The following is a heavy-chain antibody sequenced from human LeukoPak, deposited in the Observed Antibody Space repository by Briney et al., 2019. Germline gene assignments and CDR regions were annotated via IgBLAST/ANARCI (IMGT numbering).Heavy chain of an antibody. J-gene: IGHJ4*02. CDR3: AKVPSVYCSSTSCYLDY. V-gene: IGHV3-23*01. D-gene: IGHD2-2*01. CDR1: AFTFSSYA. CDR2: ISGSGGST. Sequence: GGSLRLSCAASAFTFSSYAMSWVRQAPGKGLEWVSAISGSGGSTYYADSVKGRFTISRDNSKNTLYLQMNSLRAEDTAVYYCAKVPSVYCSSTSCYLDYWGQGTLVTVSS.